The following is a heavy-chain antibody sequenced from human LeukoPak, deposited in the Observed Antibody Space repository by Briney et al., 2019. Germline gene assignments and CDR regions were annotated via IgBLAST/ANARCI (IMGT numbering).Heavy chain of an antibody. CDR1: GFTFSIYT. V-gene: IGHV3-21*01. CDR2: ISSGNCDI. Sequence: GGSLRLSCAASGFTFSIYTMNWVRQAPGKGLEWVSSISSGNCDIYYADSVKGRFTISRDNAKNSLYLQMNSLRIEDTAVYYCARVSSTWYLDYWGQGTLVTAS. J-gene: IGHJ4*02. D-gene: IGHD6-13*01. CDR3: ARVSSTWYLDY.